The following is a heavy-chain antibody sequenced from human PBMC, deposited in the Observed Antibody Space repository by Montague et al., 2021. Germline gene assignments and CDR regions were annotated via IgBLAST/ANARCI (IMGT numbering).Heavy chain of an antibody. CDR3: ARNLASAAPGAFDI. CDR2: ITLDGSST. CDR1: GFSFSSYW. V-gene: IGHV3-74*01. D-gene: IGHD6-13*01. J-gene: IGHJ3*02. Sequence: SLRLSCAASGFSFSSYWMHWVRQAPGKGLLWVSRITLDGSSTTFADSVKVRFTTSRDNAKATLYLQMNSLRVEDTAVYYCARNLASAAPGAFDIWGQGTMVTVSS.